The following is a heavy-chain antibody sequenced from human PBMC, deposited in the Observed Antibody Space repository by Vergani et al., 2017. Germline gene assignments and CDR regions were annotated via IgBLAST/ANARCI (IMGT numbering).Heavy chain of an antibody. CDR1: GFTFSSYE. D-gene: IGHD2-21*01. J-gene: IGHJ6*02. CDR2: ISSSSSYQ. Sequence: EVQLVESGGGLVQPGGSLRLSCAASGFTFSSYEMNLVRQAPGKGLEWVSYISSSSSYQNYADSVKGRLTISRDNAKHSLYLQMNSLRAEDTAVYYCARPLPAIYYYGMDVWGQGTTVTVSS. CDR3: ARPLPAIYYYGMDV. V-gene: IGHV3-48*03.